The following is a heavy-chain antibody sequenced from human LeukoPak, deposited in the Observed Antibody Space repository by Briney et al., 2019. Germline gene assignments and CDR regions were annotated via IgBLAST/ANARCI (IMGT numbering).Heavy chain of an antibody. CDR2: INPNSGGT. D-gene: IGHD3-16*02. Sequence: ASVKVSCKASGYTFTGYNMHWVRQAPGQGLEWMGRINPNSGGTNYAQKFQGRVTMTRDTSISTAYMELSRLRSDDTGVYYCARGGYVWGSYRRPAHFDYWGQGSLVTVSS. CDR1: GYTFTGYN. V-gene: IGHV1-2*05. J-gene: IGHJ4*02. CDR3: ARGGYVWGSYRRPAHFDY.